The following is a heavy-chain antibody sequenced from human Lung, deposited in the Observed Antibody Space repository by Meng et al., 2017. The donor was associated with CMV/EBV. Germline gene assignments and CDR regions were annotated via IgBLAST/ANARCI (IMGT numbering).Heavy chain of an antibody. V-gene: IGHV4-59*11. CDR3: ARGRTPAYYDSSGYYYD. J-gene: IGHJ4*02. Sequence: SETXSLTCTVSGDSISSHYWSWIRLPPGKGLEWIGYIHYSGSSSYNPSLKSRVTMSLDTSKNEFSLKLRSVTAADTAVYYCARGRTPAYYDSSGYYYDSGQGXLVTVSS. CDR1: GDSISSHY. CDR2: IHYSGSS. D-gene: IGHD3-22*01.